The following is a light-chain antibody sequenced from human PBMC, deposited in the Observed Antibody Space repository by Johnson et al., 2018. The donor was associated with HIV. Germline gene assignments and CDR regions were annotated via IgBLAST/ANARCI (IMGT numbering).Light chain of an antibody. J-gene: IGLJ1*01. V-gene: IGLV1-51*02. CDR1: ISNIESYF. CDR2: EDD. Sequence: QSVLTQPPSVSAAPGQRVNISCSGNISNIESYFVSWYQQLPGAAPTLLIYEDDKRPSDIPDRFSGSKSGTSATLGITGLQPGDEADYYCGAWDSSLRTAFFGTGTKVTVL. CDR3: GAWDSSLRTAF.